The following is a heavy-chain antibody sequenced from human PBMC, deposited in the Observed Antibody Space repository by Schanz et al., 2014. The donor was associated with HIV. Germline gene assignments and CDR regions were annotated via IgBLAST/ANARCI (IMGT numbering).Heavy chain of an antibody. CDR1: RGSFSTHY. J-gene: IGHJ4*02. Sequence: QVRLQQWGAGLLKPSETLSLTCAISRGSFSTHYGGWVRQPPGKGLQWIGEVNHEGTTTYNPSLPSGVAISDTTSKNQFSMKLPSLTAAATALSFCAGGALVFTEDYSFGLWSMGAVSGPFDYWGQGTPVTVSS. CDR3: AGGALVFTEDYSFGLWSMGAVSGPFDY. CDR2: VNHEGTT. V-gene: IGHV4-34*01. D-gene: IGHD5-18*01.